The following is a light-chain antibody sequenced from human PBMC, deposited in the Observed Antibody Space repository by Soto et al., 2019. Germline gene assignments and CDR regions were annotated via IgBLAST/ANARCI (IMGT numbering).Light chain of an antibody. V-gene: IGLV2-23*03. CDR3: CSYAGSSSFDVV. Sequence: QSALTQPASVSGSPGQSITISCTGTSSDVGLYNLVSWYQQHPGKAPKLMIYEGSKRPSGVSNRFSGPKSGNTASLTISGLQAEDEADYYCCSYAGSSSFDVVFGGGTKLTVL. CDR1: SSDVGLYNL. J-gene: IGLJ3*02. CDR2: EGS.